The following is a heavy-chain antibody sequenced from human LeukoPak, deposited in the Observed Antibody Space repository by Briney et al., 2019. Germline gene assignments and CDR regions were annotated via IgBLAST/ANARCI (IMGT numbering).Heavy chain of an antibody. D-gene: IGHD6-19*01. CDR3: ARHAAGSGWYPVDY. Sequence: QLQLQESGPGLVKPSETPSVTCTVSGYSISSGSYYWGWICLPPGEGLVWLGSIYYSRNTYHNPSLKSRVTISVDTSKNQFSLKLTSVTAADTAVYYCARHAAGSGWYPVDYWGQGTLVTVSS. J-gene: IGHJ4*02. CDR2: IYYSRNT. CDR1: GYSISSGSYY. V-gene: IGHV4-39*01.